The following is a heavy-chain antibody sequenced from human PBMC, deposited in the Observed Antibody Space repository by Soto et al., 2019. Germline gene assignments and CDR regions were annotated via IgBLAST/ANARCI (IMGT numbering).Heavy chain of an antibody. CDR1: GYSFSGWY. V-gene: IGHV1-2*02. Sequence: ASVKVSCKASGYSFSGWYIHWVRQAPGQGLEWMGWINPNTGGAVYAQKFQGRVTMTRDTTTSTAYMELSRLTSDDTAVYYCANSLITTMIVVSQFDYWGQGTLVTVSS. J-gene: IGHJ4*02. CDR2: INPNTGGA. D-gene: IGHD3-22*01. CDR3: ANSLITTMIVVSQFDY.